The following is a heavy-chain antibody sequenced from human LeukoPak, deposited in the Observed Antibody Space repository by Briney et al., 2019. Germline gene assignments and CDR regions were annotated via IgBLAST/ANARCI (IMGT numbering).Heavy chain of an antibody. Sequence: PGGFLRLSCAASGFSVNHNYMGWVRQAPGKGLEWVSVIHSGGSTYYADSVKGRFSISRDNSKNTLYLQMNSLRAEDTAVYYCVATVTILDYWGQGTLVTVSS. CDR1: GFSVNHNY. CDR3: VATVTILDY. D-gene: IGHD4-17*01. V-gene: IGHV3-53*01. J-gene: IGHJ4*02. CDR2: IHSGGST.